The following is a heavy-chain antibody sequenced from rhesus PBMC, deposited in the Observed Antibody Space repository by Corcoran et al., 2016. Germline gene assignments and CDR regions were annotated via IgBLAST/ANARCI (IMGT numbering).Heavy chain of an antibody. Sequence: QLQLQESGPGLVKPSETLSVTCAVSGGSISSSYWSWIRQAPGKGLEWIGYIYGSGSSTNSNPSLRRRVTLSVDPAKNQLSLKLSSVTTADTAVYYCARVGSWDEYFEFWGQGALVTVSS. CDR2: IYGSGSST. D-gene: IGHD6-25*01. CDR3: ARVGSWDEYFEF. CDR1: GGSISSSY. J-gene: IGHJ1*01. V-gene: IGHV4-169*01.